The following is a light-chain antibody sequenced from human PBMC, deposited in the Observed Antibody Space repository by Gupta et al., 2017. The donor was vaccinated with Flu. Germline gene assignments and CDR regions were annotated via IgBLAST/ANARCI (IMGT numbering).Light chain of an antibody. V-gene: IGLV2-14*01. Sequence: QSALTHPASVSGSPGQSITISCTGTSSDVGGYNYVSWYQQHPGKAPELMIYEVTDRPSGVSNRFSGSKSGNTASLTISGLQAEDEADYFCASYTTTSTWVFGGGTKLTVL. CDR2: EVT. CDR1: SSDVGGYNY. J-gene: IGLJ3*02. CDR3: ASYTTTSTWV.